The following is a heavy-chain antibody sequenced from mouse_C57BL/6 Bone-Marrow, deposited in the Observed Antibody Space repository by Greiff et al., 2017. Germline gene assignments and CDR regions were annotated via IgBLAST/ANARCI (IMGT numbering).Heavy chain of an antibody. D-gene: IGHD2-4*01. CDR2: IYPRDGST. CDR3: ARGAITTGGYYYAMDY. J-gene: IGHJ4*01. CDR1: GYTFTDHT. V-gene: IGHV1-78*01. Sequence: VQRVESDAELVKPGASVKISCKASGYTFTDHTIHWMKQRPEQGLEWIGYIYPRDGSTKYNEKFKGKATLTADKSSSTAYMQLNSLTSEDSAVYFCARGAITTGGYYYAMDYWGQGTSVTVSS.